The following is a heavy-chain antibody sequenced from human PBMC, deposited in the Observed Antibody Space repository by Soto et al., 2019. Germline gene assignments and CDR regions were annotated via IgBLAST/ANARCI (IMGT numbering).Heavy chain of an antibody. V-gene: IGHV3-23*01. CDR2: ISGSGGST. CDR3: AKDRKSGSGWYWDY. D-gene: IGHD6-19*01. Sequence: EVQVLESGGGLVQPGGSLRLSCAVSGFTFSSYAMSWVRQAPGKGLEWGSGISGSGGSTYSADSVKGRFTISRDNSRNTLFLQMNSLRPEDTAVYYCAKDRKSGSGWYWDYWGQGTLVTVSS. CDR1: GFTFSSYA. J-gene: IGHJ4*02.